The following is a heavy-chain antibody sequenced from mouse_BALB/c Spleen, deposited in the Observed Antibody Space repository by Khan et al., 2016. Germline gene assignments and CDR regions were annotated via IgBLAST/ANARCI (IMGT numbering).Heavy chain of an antibody. V-gene: IGHV1-39*01. D-gene: IGHD2-10*02. CDR2: IDPYYGGT. CDR3: ARGYVNDVNWYFDV. J-gene: IGHJ1*01. CDR1: GYSFTGYN. Sequence: VQLKQSGPELEKPGASVKISCKASGYSFTGYNMNWVKQSNGKRLEWIGNIDPYYGGTSYNQKFKGKATLTVATSSSTAYMQRKSLTSEDSAVYYGARGYVNDVNWYFDVWGAGTTVTISS.